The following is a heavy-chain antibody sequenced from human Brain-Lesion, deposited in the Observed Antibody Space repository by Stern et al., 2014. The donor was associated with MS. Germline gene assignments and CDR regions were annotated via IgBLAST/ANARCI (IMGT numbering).Heavy chain of an antibody. J-gene: IGHJ4*02. CDR1: GYTFTGYY. D-gene: IGHD3-22*01. V-gene: IGHV1-2*04. CDR2: INPKRGGT. CDR3: ATYYYDSTGYNDF. Sequence: QVQLVQSGAEVKKPGASVKVSCKASGYTFTGYYMHWVRQAPGQGLERMGWINPKRGGTNYAQKFQGWVTMTRDTSINTAYMELSRLRSDDTAVYYCATYYYDSTGYNDFWGQGTLVTVSS.